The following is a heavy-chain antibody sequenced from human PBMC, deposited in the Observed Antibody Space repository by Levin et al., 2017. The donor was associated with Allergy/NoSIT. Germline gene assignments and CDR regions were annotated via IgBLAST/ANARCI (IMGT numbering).Heavy chain of an antibody. J-gene: IGHJ4*02. CDR3: ARGGNWNPPWLYDY. CDR2: IRDSDNST. Sequence: ASVKVSCSASGFTFSTYPMNWVRQAPGKGLEWVSSIRDSDNSTYYADSVKGRFTISRDNAKNSVHLQMNSLRGEDTAVYYCARGGNWNPPWLYDYWGQGSLVMVSS. CDR1: GFTFSTYP. V-gene: IGHV3-21*01. D-gene: IGHD1-1*01.